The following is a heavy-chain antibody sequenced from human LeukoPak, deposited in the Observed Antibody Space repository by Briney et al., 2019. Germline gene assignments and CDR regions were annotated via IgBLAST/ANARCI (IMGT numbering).Heavy chain of an antibody. CDR2: IYHSGST. Sequence: SETLSLTCTVSGGSISSGTYYWAWIRQPPGKGLEWIGTIYHSGSTYFNPSLKSRVTISVDTSKNQFSLNLTSLTAADTAVYYCARDRKYYYHMDVWGKGTTVTVSS. CDR1: GGSISSGTYY. V-gene: IGHV4-39*07. J-gene: IGHJ6*03. CDR3: ARDRKYYYHMDV. D-gene: IGHD1-14*01.